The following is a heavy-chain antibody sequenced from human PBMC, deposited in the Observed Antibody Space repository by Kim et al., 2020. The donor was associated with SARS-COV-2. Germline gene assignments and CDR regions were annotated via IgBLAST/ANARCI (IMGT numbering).Heavy chain of an antibody. J-gene: IGHJ4*02. Sequence: GGSLRLSCAASGFTFSSYWMSWVRQAPGKGLEWVANIKQDGSEKYYVDSVKGRFTISRDNAKNSLYLQMNSLRAEDTAVYYCARVPGVRGVIREDYWGQGTLVTVSS. CDR1: GFTFSSYW. D-gene: IGHD3-10*01. CDR2: IKQDGSEK. V-gene: IGHV3-7*03. CDR3: ARVPGVRGVIREDY.